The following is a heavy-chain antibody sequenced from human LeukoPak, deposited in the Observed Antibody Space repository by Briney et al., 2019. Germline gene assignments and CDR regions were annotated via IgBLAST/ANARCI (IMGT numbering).Heavy chain of an antibody. CDR1: GGCISSSSYY. J-gene: IGHJ4*02. V-gene: IGHV4-39*01. CDR3: GRQSAYSYDSRHFDY. Sequence: SETLSLTCTVSGGCISSSSYYWGWIRQPPGKGLEWIGSIYYSGSTYYNPSLKSRVTVSVDRSKNQFSLKLSSVTAADTAVYYCGRQSAYSYDSRHFDYWGQGTLVTFSS. CDR2: IYYSGST. D-gene: IGHD3-22*01.